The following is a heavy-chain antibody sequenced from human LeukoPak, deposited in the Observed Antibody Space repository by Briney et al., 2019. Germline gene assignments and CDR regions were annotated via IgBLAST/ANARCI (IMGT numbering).Heavy chain of an antibody. CDR1: GDSFSTNSAA. Sequence: SQTLSLTCAISGDSFSTNSAAWNWIRQSPSRGLEWLGRTYYRSKWYNDYAVSMKSRIIINPDTSKNQFSLQLNSVTPEDTAVYYCARDPRGNSGRFDYWGQGTLVTVSS. CDR3: ARDPRGNSGRFDY. D-gene: IGHD1/OR15-1a*01. V-gene: IGHV6-1*01. CDR2: TYYRSKWYN. J-gene: IGHJ4*02.